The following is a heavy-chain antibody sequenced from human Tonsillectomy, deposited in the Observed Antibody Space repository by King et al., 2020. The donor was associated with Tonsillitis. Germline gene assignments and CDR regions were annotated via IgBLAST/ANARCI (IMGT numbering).Heavy chain of an antibody. J-gene: IGHJ4*02. CDR1: VYTFTSYR. CDR2: IYPGDSDT. Sequence: LVQSGAELKKRGECLKISCMASVYTFTSYRIDCGCPMPEKSLEGMGIIYPGDSDTRYSPSFQGQVTMSADKSMSTAYLQWSSLKASVTAMYYCARREFGSSWYWYWGQGTLVTVSS. CDR3: ARREFGSSWYWY. V-gene: IGHV5-51*03. D-gene: IGHD6-13*01.